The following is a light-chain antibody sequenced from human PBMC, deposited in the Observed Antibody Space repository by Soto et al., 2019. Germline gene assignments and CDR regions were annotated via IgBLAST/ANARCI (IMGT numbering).Light chain of an antibody. Sequence: QSVLTRPVSVSGSPGRSITISYTGTSSDFGSYNLVSWYQQHPGKAPKLMIYEVSKRPSGVSNRFSGSKSGNTASLTISGLQAEDEADYYCCSYAGSSTPLIFGTGTKVTVL. CDR1: SSDFGSYNL. CDR3: CSYAGSSTPLI. J-gene: IGLJ1*01. CDR2: EVS. V-gene: IGLV2-23*02.